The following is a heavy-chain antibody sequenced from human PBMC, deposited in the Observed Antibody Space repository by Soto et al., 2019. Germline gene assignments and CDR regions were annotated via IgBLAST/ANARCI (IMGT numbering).Heavy chain of an antibody. V-gene: IGHV3-23*01. CDR3: AKDPSTASADY. D-gene: IGHD2-21*02. CDR2: LSKDGANE. CDR1: GFILSNYA. Sequence: EVQLLESGGDLVRPGESLRLSCTSSGFILSNYAMNWVRQAPGKGLEWVSTLSKDGANEHYADSVNGRFTIPRDGSKNTHYQQMNSMRAEDTAMYYSAKDPSTASADYWGQGTQVTVSS. J-gene: IGHJ4*02.